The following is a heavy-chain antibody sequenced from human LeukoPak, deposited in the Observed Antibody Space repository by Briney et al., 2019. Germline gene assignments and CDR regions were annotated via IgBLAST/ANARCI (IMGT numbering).Heavy chain of an antibody. CDR3: HHSSSRPTQDAEYSQH. Sequence: ASVTVSCTASGGTFSSYAISWVRQAPGQGLEWMGGIIPIFGTANYAQKFQGRVTITADESTSTAYMELSSLRSEDTAVYYCHHSSSRPTQDAEYSQHWGQGTLVTVSS. CDR2: IIPIFGTA. J-gene: IGHJ1*01. V-gene: IGHV1-69*13. D-gene: IGHD6-13*01. CDR1: GGTFSSYA.